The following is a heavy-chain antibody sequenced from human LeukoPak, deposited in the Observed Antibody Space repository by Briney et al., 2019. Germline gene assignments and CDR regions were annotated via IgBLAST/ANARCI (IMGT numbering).Heavy chain of an antibody. CDR2: INSDGSTT. D-gene: IGHD3-10*01. CDR1: GFTFSSNW. J-gene: IGHJ4*02. Sequence: GGSLRLSCAASGFTFSSNWMQWVRQAPGKGLVWVSRINSDGSTTTYADSVKGRFTISRDNAKNTLYLQMNSLRPEDTAVYYCARDSLWFGELLSYFDYWGQGTLVTVSS. CDR3: ARDSLWFGELLSYFDY. V-gene: IGHV3-74*03.